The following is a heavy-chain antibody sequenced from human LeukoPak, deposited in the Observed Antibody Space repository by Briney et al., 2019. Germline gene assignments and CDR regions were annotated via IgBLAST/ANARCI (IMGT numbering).Heavy chain of an antibody. CDR2: VSASGDRT. D-gene: IGHD3-3*01. CDR1: GFIFSNYV. CDR3: ARDLPKITIFGALQH. V-gene: IGHV3-23*01. Sequence: GALRLSCAASGFIFSNYVMSWVRQAPGKGLEWVSGVSASGDRTYYGDSVKGRFIISRDNSKNTLYLQMNSLRAEDTAVYYCARDLPKITIFGALQHWGQGTLVTVSS. J-gene: IGHJ1*01.